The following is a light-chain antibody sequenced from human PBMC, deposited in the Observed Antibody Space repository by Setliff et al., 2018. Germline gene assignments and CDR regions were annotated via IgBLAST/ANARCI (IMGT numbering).Light chain of an antibody. CDR3: CSYAGSYTVV. V-gene: IGLV2-11*01. J-gene: IGLJ2*01. CDR2: DVS. CDR1: SSDVGIYNY. Sequence: QSALTQPRSVSGSPGQSVTISCTGTSSDVGIYNYVSWYQQHPGKAPKLMIYDVSKWPSGVPDRFSGSKPGNTASLTISGLQADDEADYYCCSYAGSYTVVFGGGTQLTVL.